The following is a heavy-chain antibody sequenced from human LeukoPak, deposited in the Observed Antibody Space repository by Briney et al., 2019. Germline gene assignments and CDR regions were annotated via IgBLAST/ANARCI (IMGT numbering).Heavy chain of an antibody. CDR1: GFTFSTYS. CDR3: ASELTTSAY. V-gene: IGHV3-21*01. D-gene: IGHD4-11*01. CDR2: ISSSSSYI. Sequence: GGSLRLSCAASGFTFSTYSMNWVRQAPGKGLEWVSFISSSSSYIYYADSVKGRFTISRDNAKNSLYLQMSSLRDEDTAVYYCASELTTSAYWGQGTLVTVSS. J-gene: IGHJ4*02.